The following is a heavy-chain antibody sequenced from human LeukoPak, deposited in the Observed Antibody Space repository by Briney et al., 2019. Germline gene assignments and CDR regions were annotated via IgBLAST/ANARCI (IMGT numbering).Heavy chain of an antibody. CDR2: IYTSGST. J-gene: IGHJ6*02. CDR1: GGSISSYY. D-gene: IGHD2-8*02. V-gene: IGHV4-4*07. CDR3: ARDTEVGGVVPNYYGMDV. Sequence: SETLSLTCTVSGGSISSYYWSWIRQPAGKGLEWIGRIYTSGSTSYNSSLKSRVTISVDTSKNQFSLKLSSVTAADTAVYYCARDTEVGGVVPNYYGMDVWGQGTTVTVSS.